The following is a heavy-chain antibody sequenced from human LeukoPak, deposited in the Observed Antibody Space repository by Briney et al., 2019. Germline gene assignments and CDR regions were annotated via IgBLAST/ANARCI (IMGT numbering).Heavy chain of an antibody. D-gene: IGHD2/OR15-2a*01. V-gene: IGHV3-23*01. CDR3: ANSFYGF. J-gene: IGHJ4*02. CDR1: EFTFSNYA. Sequence: GGSLRLSCAVSEFTFSNYAMSWVRQAPGKGLEWVSAISGSGGGTYYADSVKGRFTISRDNSKNTVYLQMNSLRAEDTAVYYCANSFYGFWGQGTLVTVSS. CDR2: ISGSGGGT.